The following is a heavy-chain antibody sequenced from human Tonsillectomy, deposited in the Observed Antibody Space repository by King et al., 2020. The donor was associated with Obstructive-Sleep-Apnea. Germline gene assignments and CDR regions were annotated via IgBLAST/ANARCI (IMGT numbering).Heavy chain of an antibody. CDR1: GYTFTSYG. Sequence: VQLVESGAEVKKPGASVKVSCKASGYTFTSYGISWVRQAPGQGLELMGWISAYNGNTNYAQKLQGRVTMTTDTSTRPAYIELRSLRSDDTAVYYCARDLGTMIVVVHAPFDYWGQGTLVTVSS. V-gene: IGHV1-18*01. CDR3: ARDLGTMIVVVHAPFDY. CDR2: ISAYNGNT. J-gene: IGHJ4*02. D-gene: IGHD3-22*01.